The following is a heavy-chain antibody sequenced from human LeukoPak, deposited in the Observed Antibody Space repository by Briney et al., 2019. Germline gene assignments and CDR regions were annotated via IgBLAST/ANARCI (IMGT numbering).Heavy chain of an antibody. D-gene: IGHD3-10*01. J-gene: IGHJ4*02. V-gene: IGHV3-9*01. CDR3: AKDSNYGSGSLPDY. CDR2: ISWNSGSI. CDR1: GFTFDDYA. Sequence: GGSLRLSCAASGFTFDDYAMHWVRQAPGKGLEWVSGISWNSGSIGYADSVKGRFTISRDNAKNSLYLQMNNLRAEDTALYYCAKDSNYGSGSLPDYWGQGTLVTVSS.